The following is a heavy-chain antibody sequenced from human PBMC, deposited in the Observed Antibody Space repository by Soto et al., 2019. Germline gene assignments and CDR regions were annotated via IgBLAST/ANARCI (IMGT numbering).Heavy chain of an antibody. J-gene: IGHJ4*02. Sequence: PSETLSLTCTVSGGSISSYYWSWFRQPPGKGLEWIGYIYYSGSTNYNPSLKSRVTISVDTSKNQFSLKLASVAAADTATYFCARLQAAVPHYWGQGTLVTVSS. CDR3: ARLQAAVPHY. CDR1: GGSISSYY. CDR2: IYYSGST. D-gene: IGHD6-13*01. V-gene: IGHV4-59*08.